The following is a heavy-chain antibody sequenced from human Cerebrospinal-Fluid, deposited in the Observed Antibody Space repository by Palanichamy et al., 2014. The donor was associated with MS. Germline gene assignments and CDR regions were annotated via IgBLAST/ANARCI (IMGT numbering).Heavy chain of an antibody. Sequence: EVQAGGVWGTLGPGWRVPDTLLFSLWIHFENHALHWVRQAPGKGLEDVSAISSEGGSTYYADSVKGRVTISRDNFKDTLYLHMSNLRVEDTAVYYCVKDLEVMVTAGPFDRWGRGTLVTVSS. CDR2: ISSEGGST. V-gene: IGHV3-64D*06. CDR1: IHFENHA. D-gene: IGHD2-21*02. CDR3: VKDLEVMVTAGPFDR. J-gene: IGHJ4*02.